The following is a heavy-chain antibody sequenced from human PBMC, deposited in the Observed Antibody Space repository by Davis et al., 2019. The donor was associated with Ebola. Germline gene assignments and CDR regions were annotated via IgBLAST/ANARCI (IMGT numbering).Heavy chain of an antibody. D-gene: IGHD2-2*01. Sequence: MPSETLSLTCTVSGDSISNYYWNWIRQPPGKGLEWIGYIYYSGTTNYNPSLKSRVTISLDTSKKQFSLKLSSVTAADTAVYFCARDPAWGMDVWGKGTTVTVSS. J-gene: IGHJ6*04. CDR3: ARDPAWGMDV. V-gene: IGHV4-59*01. CDR2: IYYSGTT. CDR1: GDSISNYY.